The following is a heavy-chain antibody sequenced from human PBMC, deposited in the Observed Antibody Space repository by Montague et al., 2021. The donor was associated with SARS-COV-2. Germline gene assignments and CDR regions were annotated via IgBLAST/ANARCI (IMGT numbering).Heavy chain of an antibody. J-gene: IGHJ5*02. CDR3: ARKEMKYSSIWSTGGNWVDP. D-gene: IGHD6-13*01. CDR2: IYYSGST. Sequence: SETLSLTCTVSGGSISSSSYYWGWIRQPPGKGLEWIGSIYYSGSTYYNPSLKSRVTISVDTSKNQFSLKLSSVTAADTAVYYCARKEMKYSSIWSTGGNWVDPWGQGTLVTVSS. V-gene: IGHV4-39*01. CDR1: GGSISSSSYY.